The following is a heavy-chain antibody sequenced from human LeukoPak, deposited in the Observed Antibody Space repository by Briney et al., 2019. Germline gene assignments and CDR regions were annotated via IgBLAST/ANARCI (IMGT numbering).Heavy chain of an antibody. V-gene: IGHV3-48*04. CDR1: GFTLSSYS. Sequence: PGGSLRLSCAASGFTLSSYSMNWVRQAPGKGLEWVSYISSSSSTIYYADSVKGRFTISRDNAKNSLYLQMNSLRAEDTAVYYCAIPDSCYEFDYWVQGTLVTVSS. D-gene: IGHD5-12*01. CDR2: ISSSSSTI. J-gene: IGHJ4*02. CDR3: AIPDSCYEFDY.